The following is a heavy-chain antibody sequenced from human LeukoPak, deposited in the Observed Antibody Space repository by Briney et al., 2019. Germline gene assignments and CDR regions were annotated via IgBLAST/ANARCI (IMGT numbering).Heavy chain of an antibody. CDR3: ARRNYYGSGCYYLDY. CDR2: IYHSGST. V-gene: IGHV4-4*02. D-gene: IGHD3-10*01. J-gene: IGHJ4*02. CDR1: GGSISSSNW. Sequence: SGTLSLTCAVSGGSISSSNWWSWVRQPPGKGLEWIGEIYHSGSTNYNPSLKSRVTISVDKSKNQFSLKLSSVTAADTAVYYCARRNYYGSGCYYLDYWGQGTLVTVSS.